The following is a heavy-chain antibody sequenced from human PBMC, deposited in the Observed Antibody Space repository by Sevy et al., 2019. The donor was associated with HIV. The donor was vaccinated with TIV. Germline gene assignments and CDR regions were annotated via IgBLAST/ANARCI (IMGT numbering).Heavy chain of an antibody. D-gene: IGHD3-22*01. CDR1: GGSISSYY. CDR3: ARDLFHYYDSRGPRRGSYWYFDL. J-gene: IGHJ2*01. CDR2: IYTSGST. V-gene: IGHV4-4*07. Sequence: SETLSLTCTVSGGSISSYYWSWIRQPAGKGLEWIGRIYTSGSTNYNPSLKSRVTMSVDTSKNQFSLKLSSVTAADTAVYYCARDLFHYYDSRGPRRGSYWYFDLWGRGTLVTVSS.